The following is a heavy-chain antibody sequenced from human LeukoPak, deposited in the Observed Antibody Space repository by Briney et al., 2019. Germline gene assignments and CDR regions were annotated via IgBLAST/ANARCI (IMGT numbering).Heavy chain of an antibody. CDR1: GFTFSSYA. CDR3: ARDRGWESSSNWYFDY. CDR2: ISYDGIYK. D-gene: IGHD6-13*01. Sequence: PGRSLSLSCAASGFTFSSYAMHWVRQAPGKGLEWVSIISYDGIYKYYGDSVKGRFTISRDNSKNTLYLQMNSLRAEDTAVYYCARDRGWESSSNWYFDYWGQGTLVTVSS. V-gene: IGHV3-30-3*01. J-gene: IGHJ4*02.